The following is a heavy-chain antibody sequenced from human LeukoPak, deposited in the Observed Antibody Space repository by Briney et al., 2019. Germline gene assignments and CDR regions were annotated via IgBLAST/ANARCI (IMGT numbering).Heavy chain of an antibody. V-gene: IGHV4-59*01. CDR1: GASITSYY. CDR2: MYYSGSP. CDR3: ARASEDYYYYYMDV. J-gene: IGHJ6*03. D-gene: IGHD1-14*01. Sequence: SETLSLTCTVSGASITSYYWSWIRQPPGKGLEWVAYMYYSGSPNYNPSLKSRVTIFVDASKNQISLKLSSVTAADTAVYYCARASEDYYYYYMDVWGKGTTVTISS.